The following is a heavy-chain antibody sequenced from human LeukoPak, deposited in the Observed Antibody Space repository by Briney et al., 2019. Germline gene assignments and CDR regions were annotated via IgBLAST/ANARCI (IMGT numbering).Heavy chain of an antibody. Sequence: PGGSLRLSCAASGFTFSAYWMHWVRQAPGKGLVWVGRINDVGSDSTYVDSVKGRFTISRDNAKNTLYLQMNSLRAEDTAVYYCARGGGSLYWGQGTLVTVSS. J-gene: IGHJ4*02. CDR3: ARGGGSLY. V-gene: IGHV3-74*01. D-gene: IGHD2-15*01. CDR1: GFTFSAYW. CDR2: INDVGSDS.